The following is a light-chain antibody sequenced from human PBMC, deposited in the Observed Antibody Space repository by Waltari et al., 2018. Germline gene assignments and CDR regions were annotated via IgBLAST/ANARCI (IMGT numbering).Light chain of an antibody. CDR2: EVT. J-gene: IGLJ1*01. Sequence: QSVLTQPPSATGSPGQSVTISCTGTNSDVGAYNYVSWYQKHPGKVPKLLIYEVTKRPSGVPDRFSGSKSGNTASLTVSGLQADDEAEYYCSSYAHNNHFVFGTGTKVTVL. CDR3: SSYAHNNHFV. V-gene: IGLV2-8*01. CDR1: NSDVGAYNY.